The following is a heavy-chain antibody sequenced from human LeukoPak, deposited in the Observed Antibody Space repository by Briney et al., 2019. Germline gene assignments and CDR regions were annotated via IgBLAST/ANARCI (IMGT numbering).Heavy chain of an antibody. V-gene: IGHV1-69*13. J-gene: IGHJ4*02. CDR3: ARDKGFYDSSGYYYDY. Sequence: ASVTVSCTASGGTFSSYAISWVRQAPGQGLEWMGGIIPIFGTANYAQKSQGRVTITADESTSTAYMELSSLRSEDTAVYYCARDKGFYDSSGYYYDYWGQGTLVTVSS. CDR2: IIPIFGTA. CDR1: GGTFSSYA. D-gene: IGHD3-22*01.